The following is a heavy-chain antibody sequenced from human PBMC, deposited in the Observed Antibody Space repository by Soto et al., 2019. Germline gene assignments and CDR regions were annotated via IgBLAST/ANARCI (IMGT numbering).Heavy chain of an antibody. Sequence: EVQLVESGGGLVQPGGSLRLSCAASGFTVSSNYMSWVRQAPGKGLEWVSVIYSGGSTYYADSVKGRFTISRDNSKHTLCLQMNSLRAEDTAVYYCARDWQRSSWQSYYYYGMDVWGQGTTVTVSS. CDR3: ARDWQRSSWQSYYYYGMDV. CDR2: IYSGGST. D-gene: IGHD6-13*01. J-gene: IGHJ6*02. CDR1: GFTVSSNY. V-gene: IGHV3-66*01.